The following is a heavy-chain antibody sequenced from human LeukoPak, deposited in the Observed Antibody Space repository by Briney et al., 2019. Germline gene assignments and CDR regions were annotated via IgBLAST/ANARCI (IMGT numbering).Heavy chain of an antibody. Sequence: PSETLSLTCTVSGGSVSSGSYYWSWIRQPPGKGLEWIGYIYYSGSTNHNPSLKSRVTISVDTSKNQFSLKLGSVTAADTAVYYCARERYCSSTSCLTHYYGMDVWGQGTTVTVSS. CDR3: ARERYCSSTSCLTHYYGMDV. J-gene: IGHJ6*02. V-gene: IGHV4-61*01. CDR2: IYYSGST. CDR1: GGSVSSGSYY. D-gene: IGHD2-2*01.